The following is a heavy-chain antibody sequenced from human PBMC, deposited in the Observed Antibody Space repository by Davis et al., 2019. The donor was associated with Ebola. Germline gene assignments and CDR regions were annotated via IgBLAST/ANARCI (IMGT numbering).Heavy chain of an antibody. Sequence: PGGSLRLSCAASGFTFSSYGMHWVRQAPGKGLEWVSSISSSSSYIYYADSVKGRFTISRDNSKNTLYLQMNSLRAEDTAVYYCARTTGIDYWGQGTLVTVSS. CDR1: GFTFSSYG. D-gene: IGHD4-17*01. J-gene: IGHJ4*02. CDR3: ARTTGIDY. V-gene: IGHV3-21*01. CDR2: ISSSSSYI.